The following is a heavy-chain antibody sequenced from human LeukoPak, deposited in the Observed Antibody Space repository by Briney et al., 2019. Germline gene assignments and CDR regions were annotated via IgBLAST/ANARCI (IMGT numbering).Heavy chain of an antibody. CDR2: VYSENT. D-gene: IGHD1-26*01. J-gene: IGHJ6*03. CDR3: ARGLEVRARVGYHYYMDV. Sequence: SETLSLTCTVSGDSISSSSFLWGWIRQPPGKGLEWIGAVYSENTYYNPSLKSRVSISVDTSKNQFSLTMSSVTAADTAVYFCARGLEVRARVGYHYYMDVWGKGTTVTVSS. CDR1: GDSISSSSFL. V-gene: IGHV4-39*07.